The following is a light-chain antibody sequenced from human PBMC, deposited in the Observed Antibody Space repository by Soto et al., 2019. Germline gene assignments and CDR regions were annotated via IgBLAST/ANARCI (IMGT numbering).Light chain of an antibody. Sequence: QAVLTQEPSLTVSPGGTVTLTCGSSTGAVTSSHFPYWFQQKPGQAPRTLIYDTSNKHSWTPARFSGSLLGGKAALTLSGAQPEDEAEYFCLVSFSGDRVVFGGGTKLTVL. CDR2: DTS. CDR1: TGAVTSSHF. J-gene: IGLJ3*02. V-gene: IGLV7-46*01. CDR3: LVSFSGDRVV.